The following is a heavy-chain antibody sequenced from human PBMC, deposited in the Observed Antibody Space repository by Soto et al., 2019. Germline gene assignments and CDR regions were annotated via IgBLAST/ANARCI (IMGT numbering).Heavy chain of an antibody. V-gene: IGHV1-46*03. D-gene: IGHD2-2*01. CDR1: GYTFTSHY. CDR2: INPSGGTT. CDR3: VRDVVVPAAGDMDV. Sequence: QVQLVQSGAEVKKPGASVKVSCKASGYTFTSHYMHWVRQAPGQGLEWMGIINPSGGTTSYAQKFQGRVTMTRDTSTSTVYMEGSSLRAEDSAVYYCVRDVVVPAAGDMDVWGKGTPVTVSS. J-gene: IGHJ6*03.